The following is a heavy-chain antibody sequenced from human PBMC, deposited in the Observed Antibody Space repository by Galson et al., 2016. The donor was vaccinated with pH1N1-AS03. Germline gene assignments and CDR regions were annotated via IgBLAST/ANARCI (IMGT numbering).Heavy chain of an antibody. CDR2: IYWNDDE. D-gene: IGHD6-19*01. V-gene: IGHV2-5*01. Sequence: PALVKPTQTLTLTCDFSGFSLSTGGEGVGWLRQPPGKALEWLALIYWNDDERYSPPLKSRLTITKDTSKNQVVLTMTNMDPVDTATYYCAHRGDSGGWFRGYFDAWGQGILVTVSS. J-gene: IGHJ4*02. CDR1: GFSLSTGGEG. CDR3: AHRGDSGGWFRGYFDA.